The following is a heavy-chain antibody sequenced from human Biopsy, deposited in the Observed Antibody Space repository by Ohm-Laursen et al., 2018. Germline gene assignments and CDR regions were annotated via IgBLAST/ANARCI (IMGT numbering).Heavy chain of an antibody. CDR2: IYYTGST. V-gene: IGHV4-59*01. Sequence: SDTLSLTCTVSRDSISNYYWTWIRQSPGKGLEWIVYIYYTGSTNYNPSVKSRVTISVDTSKNQFSLKLNSVTAADTAVYFCARDSRGGHLNTTLITGKNLDSWGQGILVTVSS. D-gene: IGHD3-16*01. CDR3: ARDSRGGHLNTTLITGKNLDS. CDR1: RDSISNYY. J-gene: IGHJ4*02.